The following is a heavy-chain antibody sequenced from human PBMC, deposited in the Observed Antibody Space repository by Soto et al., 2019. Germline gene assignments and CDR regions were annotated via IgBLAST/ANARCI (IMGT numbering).Heavy chain of an antibody. CDR1: GFIVSSHY. CDR3: AAAGNSYFDY. J-gene: IGHJ4*02. Sequence: EVQLVETGGGLIQPGGSLRLSCAASGFIVSSHYMSWVRQAPGKGLEWVSIIYSGGSTFYADSVEGRFTISRDNSKNTLYLQMNSLRAEDTAVYYCAAAGNSYFDYWGQGTLVTVSS. D-gene: IGHD6-13*01. V-gene: IGHV3-53*02. CDR2: IYSGGST.